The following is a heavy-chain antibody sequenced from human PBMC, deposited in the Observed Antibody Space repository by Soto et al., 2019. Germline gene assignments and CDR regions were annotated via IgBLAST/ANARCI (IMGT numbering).Heavy chain of an antibody. D-gene: IGHD1-1*01. CDR1: GFTFSSYG. J-gene: IGHJ6*02. CDR3: AREAGTTHYYYGMDV. Sequence: GGSLRLSCAASGFTFSSYGMHWVRQAPGKGLEWVAVIWYDGSNKYYADSVKGRFTISRDNSKNTLYLQMNSLRAEDTAVYYCAREAGTTHYYYGMDVWGQGTTVTVSS. CDR2: IWYDGSNK. V-gene: IGHV3-33*01.